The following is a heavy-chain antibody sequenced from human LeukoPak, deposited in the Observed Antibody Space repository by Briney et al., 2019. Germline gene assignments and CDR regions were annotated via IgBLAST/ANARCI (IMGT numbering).Heavy chain of an antibody. CDR1: GFTFSSYA. V-gene: IGHV3-30-3*01. D-gene: IGHD2-21*02. Sequence: GGSLRLSCAASGFTFSSYAMHWVRQAPGKGLEWMAFISYDGSNKYYADSVKGRFTISRDNAKNTLYLQMNSLRAEDTAVYYCASAELVVTAISYWGQGSLVTVSS. J-gene: IGHJ4*02. CDR2: ISYDGSNK. CDR3: ASAELVVTAISY.